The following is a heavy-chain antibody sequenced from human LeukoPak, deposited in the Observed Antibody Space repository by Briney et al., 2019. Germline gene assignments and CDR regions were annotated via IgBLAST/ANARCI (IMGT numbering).Heavy chain of an antibody. CDR2: ISSGSTI. J-gene: IGHJ4*02. V-gene: IGHV3-48*03. CDR3: ARESIAVAGAPFDY. D-gene: IGHD6-19*01. CDR1: GFTFSSYE. Sequence: GGSLRLSCAASGFTFSSYEMNWVRQAPGKGLEWVSYISSGSTIYDADSVNGRFTISRDNAKNSLYLQMNSLRAEDTAVYYCARESIAVAGAPFDYWGQGTLVTVSS.